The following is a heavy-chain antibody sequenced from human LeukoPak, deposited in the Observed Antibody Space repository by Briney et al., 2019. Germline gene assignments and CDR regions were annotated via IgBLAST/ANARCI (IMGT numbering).Heavy chain of an antibody. CDR3: ARDRSSSGYYPFDY. D-gene: IGHD3-22*01. V-gene: IGHV3-48*02. Sequence: GGSLRLSCTASGFTFGDYAMNWVRQAPGKGLEWVSYISTTGSTIYYADSVKGRFTISRDNAKNSLYLQMNSLRDEDTAVYYCARDRSSSGYYPFDYWGQGTLVTVSS. CDR1: GFTFGDYA. CDR2: ISTTGSTI. J-gene: IGHJ4*02.